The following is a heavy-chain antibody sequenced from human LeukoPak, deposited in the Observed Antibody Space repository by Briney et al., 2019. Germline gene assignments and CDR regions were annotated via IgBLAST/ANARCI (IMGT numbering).Heavy chain of an antibody. CDR3: VKSAADP. D-gene: IGHD3-3*01. J-gene: IGHJ5*02. Sequence: GGSLRLSCVGSGITFNNPWMFWVRQAPGQGLVWVARINSDGSHTSYADSVEGRFTISRDNAKNTLVLQMNSVRAEDTAVYYCVKSAADPGGQGTLVTVSS. CDR1: GITFNNPW. V-gene: IGHV3-74*01. CDR2: INSDGSHT.